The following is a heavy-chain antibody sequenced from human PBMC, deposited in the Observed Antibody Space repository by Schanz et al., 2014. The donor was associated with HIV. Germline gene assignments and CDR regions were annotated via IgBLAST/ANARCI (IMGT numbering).Heavy chain of an antibody. D-gene: IGHD2-8*01. V-gene: IGHV4-31*02. CDR1: GFTFSSHA. CDR3: AREDVYSWCFDL. CDR2: IYYSGNT. Sequence: VQLLESGGDLVQPGGSLRLSCAASGFTFSSHAMTWVRQAPGKGLEWIGYIYYSGNTYYNPSLKSRLTISVDTSKNQFSLKLSSVTAADTAVYYCAREDVYSWCFDLWGRGTLVTVSS. J-gene: IGHJ2*01.